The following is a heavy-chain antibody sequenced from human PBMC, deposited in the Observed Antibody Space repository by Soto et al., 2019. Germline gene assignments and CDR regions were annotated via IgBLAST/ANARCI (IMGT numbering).Heavy chain of an antibody. CDR1: GFTFTSSA. D-gene: IGHD6-13*01. CDR3: AAEDSSSWYTHYYYYGMDV. J-gene: IGHJ6*02. V-gene: IGHV1-58*01. CDR2: IVVGSGNT. Sequence: ASVKVSCKASGFTFTSSAVQWVRQARGQRLEWIGWIVVGSGNTNYAQKFQERVTITRDMSTSTAYMELSSLRSEDTAVYYCAAEDSSSWYTHYYYYGMDVWGQGTTVTVSS.